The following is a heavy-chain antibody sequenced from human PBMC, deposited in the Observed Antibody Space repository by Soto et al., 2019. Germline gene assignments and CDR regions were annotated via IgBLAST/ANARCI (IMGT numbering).Heavy chain of an antibody. D-gene: IGHD3-10*01. CDR3: ARAEYYYGSGSFRSSSYYCYYMDV. Sequence: QVQLVQSGAEVKKPGSSVKVSCKASGGTFSSYTISWVRQAPGQRLEWMGRIIPILGIANYAQKFQGRVTITADKSTSTAYMELSSLRSEDTAVYYCARAEYYYGSGSFRSSSYYCYYMDVWGKGTTVTVSS. CDR2: IIPILGIA. V-gene: IGHV1-69*02. J-gene: IGHJ6*03. CDR1: GGTFSSYT.